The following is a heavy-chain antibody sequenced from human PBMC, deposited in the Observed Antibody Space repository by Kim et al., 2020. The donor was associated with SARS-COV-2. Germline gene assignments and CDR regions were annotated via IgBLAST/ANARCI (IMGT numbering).Heavy chain of an antibody. CDR3: AKDGGYCSSPTCYFLDY. CDR2: ISGLGDST. CDR1: GLTFNSYA. J-gene: IGHJ4*02. D-gene: IGHD2-2*01. Sequence: GGSLRLSCAASGLTFNSYAMTWVRQTPGKGLEWVSTISGLGDSTYYPDSVRGRFTISRDNSKNTVYLQMNSLRAEDTAIYYCAKDGGYCSSPTCYFLDYWGQGSLVTVSS. V-gene: IGHV3-23*01.